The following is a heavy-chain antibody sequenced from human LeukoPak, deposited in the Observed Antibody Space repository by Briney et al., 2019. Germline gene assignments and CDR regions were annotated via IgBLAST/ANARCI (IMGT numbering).Heavy chain of an antibody. CDR1: GYTFTSYD. CDR3: ARARRGYSGYDRVYDYYYYMDV. V-gene: IGHV1-8*01. D-gene: IGHD5-12*01. J-gene: IGHJ6*03. Sequence: ASVTVSCKASGYTFTSYDINWVRQATGQGLEWMGWMNPNSGNTGYAQKFQGRVTMTRNTSISTAYMELSSLRSEDTAVYYCARARRGYSGYDRVYDYYYYMDVWGKGTTVTISS. CDR2: MNPNSGNT.